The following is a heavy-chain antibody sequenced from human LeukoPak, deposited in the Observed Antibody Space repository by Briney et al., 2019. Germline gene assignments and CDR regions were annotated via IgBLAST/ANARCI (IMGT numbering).Heavy chain of an antibody. CDR3: AKGRRYFDWLFDY. CDR1: GFTFSSYS. D-gene: IGHD3-9*01. Sequence: GGSLRLSCAASGFTFSSYSMNWVRQAPGKGLEWVSYISSSSSTIHYADSVKGRFTISRDNAKNSLYLQMNILRAEDTAVYYCAKGRRYFDWLFDYGGQGPRVTVPS. CDR2: ISSSSSTI. J-gene: IGHJ4*02. V-gene: IGHV3-48*04.